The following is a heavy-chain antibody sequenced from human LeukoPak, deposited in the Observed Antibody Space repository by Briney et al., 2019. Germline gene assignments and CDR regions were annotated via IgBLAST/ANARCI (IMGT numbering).Heavy chain of an antibody. J-gene: IGHJ4*02. CDR1: GGSVSSRDYY. CDR3: ATIPENRENYIDY. V-gene: IGHV4-30-4*01. Sequence: PSETLSLTCTVSGGSVSSRDYYWPWIRQSPGTGLEWVGLIYYSGTTYYSPSLKSRIAMSVDTSKNQFSLRLNSVTAADTAVYYCATIPENRENYIDYWGQGTLVTVSS. D-gene: IGHD1-14*01. CDR2: IYYSGTT.